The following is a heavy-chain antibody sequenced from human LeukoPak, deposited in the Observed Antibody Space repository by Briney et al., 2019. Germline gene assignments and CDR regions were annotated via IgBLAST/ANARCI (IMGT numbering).Heavy chain of an antibody. CDR3: AKDSASYGRFDY. CDR1: GFSVSNNY. V-gene: IGHV3-23*01. CDR2: ISGSGSST. Sequence: GGSLRLSCAASGFSVSNNYLSWVRQAPGKGLEWVSVISGSGSSTYYADSVKGRFTISRDDSKNTLYLQMNSLRAEDTAVYFCAKDSASYGRFDYWGQGTLVTVSS. J-gene: IGHJ4*02. D-gene: IGHD5-18*01.